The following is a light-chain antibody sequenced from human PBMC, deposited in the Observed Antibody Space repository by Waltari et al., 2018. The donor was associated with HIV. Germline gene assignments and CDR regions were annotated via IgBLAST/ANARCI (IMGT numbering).Light chain of an antibody. CDR2: KKT. J-gene: IGLJ2*01. CDR1: RSNIGSNF. V-gene: IGLV1-47*01. Sequence: QSVLTQPPSASATPGQRVTISCSGTRSNIGSNFVFWYQQFPGTAPKLLMYKKTTRFSGVPDRFAGSKSGTSASLAISGLRSEDEAVYYCAAWDDSLRGHVVFGGGTNLTV. CDR3: AAWDDSLRGHVV.